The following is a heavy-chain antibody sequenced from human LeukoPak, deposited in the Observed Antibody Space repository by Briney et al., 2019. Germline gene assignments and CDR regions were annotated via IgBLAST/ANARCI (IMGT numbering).Heavy chain of an antibody. CDR2: IWFDGNNK. V-gene: IGHV3-33*01. Sequence: GGSLRLSCAASGFTFRNYGMHWVRQTPGKGLEWEAVIWFDGNNKFYADSVKGRFTISRDNSNNTLFLEMSSLRVEDSAVYYCARKRRFGNYYYYGMDVWGQGTTVTISS. CDR1: GFTFRNYG. J-gene: IGHJ6*02. D-gene: IGHD3-3*01. CDR3: ARKRRFGNYYYYGMDV.